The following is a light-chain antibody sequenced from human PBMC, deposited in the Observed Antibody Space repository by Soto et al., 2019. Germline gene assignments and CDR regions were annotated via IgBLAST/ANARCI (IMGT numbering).Light chain of an antibody. CDR2: DAS. CDR1: QSVSSY. V-gene: IGKV3-11*01. J-gene: IGKJ4*01. Sequence: EMVLTQAPATLALSPGERASLSCRARQSVSSYLAWYQQKSGQAPRLLIYDASNRATGIPARFSGSGSGTDFTLSISSLEPEDFAIYYCQQRSNWPRLTFGGGTKVDIK. CDR3: QQRSNWPRLT.